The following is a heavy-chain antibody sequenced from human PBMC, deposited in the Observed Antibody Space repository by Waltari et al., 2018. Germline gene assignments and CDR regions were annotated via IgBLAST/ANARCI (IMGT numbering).Heavy chain of an antibody. Sequence: QVQLVQSGAEVKKPGASVKVSCKASGYTFTGYYMHWVRQAPGQGLEWMGRINPNIGGTNYAQKFQGRVTMTRDTSISTAYMELSRLRSDDTAVYYCARDLAAAGTVDYWGQGTLVTVSS. D-gene: IGHD6-13*01. V-gene: IGHV1-2*06. J-gene: IGHJ4*02. CDR2: INPNIGGT. CDR3: ARDLAAAGTVDY. CDR1: GYTFTGYY.